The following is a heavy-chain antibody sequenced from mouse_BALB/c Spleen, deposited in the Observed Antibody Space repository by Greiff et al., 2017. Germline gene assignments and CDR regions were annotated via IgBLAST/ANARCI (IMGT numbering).Heavy chain of an antibody. CDR1: GYTFTSYW. CDR2: IDPSDSYT. J-gene: IGHJ3*01. CDR3: ARRDYGTEAY. V-gene: IGHV1-69*02. Sequence: VQLQQPGAELVKPGASVKLSCKASGYTFTSYWMHWVKQRPGQGLEWIGEIDPSDSYTNYNQKFKGKATLTVDKSSSTAYMQLSSLTSEDSAVYYCARRDYGTEAYWGQGTLVTVSA. D-gene: IGHD1-1*01.